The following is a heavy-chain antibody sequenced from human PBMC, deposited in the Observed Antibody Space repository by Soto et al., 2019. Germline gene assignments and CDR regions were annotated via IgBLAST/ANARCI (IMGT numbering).Heavy chain of an antibody. V-gene: IGHV2-5*02. D-gene: IGHD5-12*01. CDR3: AHSQRGPRDF. CDR2: IYWEDDR. J-gene: IGHJ4*02. Sequence: QITLKESGPMLVRPTQTLTLTCTFSGFSLSTSGVAVAWIRQPPGEALEWLELIYWEDDRRDNSPLKSRLTITRDTSKDQVVLTMTNMDPMDTATYFCAHSQRGPRDFWGPGILVTVAS. CDR1: GFSLSTSGVA.